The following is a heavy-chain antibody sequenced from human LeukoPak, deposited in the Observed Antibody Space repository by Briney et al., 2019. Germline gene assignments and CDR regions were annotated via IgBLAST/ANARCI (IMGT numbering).Heavy chain of an antibody. J-gene: IGHJ5*02. D-gene: IGHD3-10*01. V-gene: IGHV3-7*03. CDR2: IKEDGSEI. CDR1: GFTFTRYW. CDR3: ARDGRHRLLWVGGFEGGWFDP. Sequence: GGSLRLSCAASGFTFTRYWMTWVRQAPGKGLEWVANIKEDGSEIYYVDSVKGRFTISRDNANNSLYLQMNSLRSDDTAIYYCARDGRHRLLWVGGFEGGWFDPWGQGTLVTVSS.